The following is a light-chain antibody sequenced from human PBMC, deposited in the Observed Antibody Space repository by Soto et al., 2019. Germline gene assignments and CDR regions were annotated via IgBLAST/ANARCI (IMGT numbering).Light chain of an antibody. CDR1: SSNIGANYD. V-gene: IGLV1-40*01. CDR3: QSFDNSLNSVV. CDR2: RNT. Sequence: QSVLTQPHSVSGAPGQRVTISCTGSSSNIGANYDVHWYHHLPETAPKLLIYRNTDRPSGVPDRFSGSRSGTSASLAITGLQAEDEGDFYCQSFDNSLNSVVFGGGTKVTVL. J-gene: IGLJ2*01.